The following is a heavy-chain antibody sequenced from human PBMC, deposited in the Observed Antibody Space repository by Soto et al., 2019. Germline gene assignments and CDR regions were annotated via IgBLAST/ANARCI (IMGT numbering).Heavy chain of an antibody. CDR3: ARHYYDSSGYYYFDY. J-gene: IGHJ4*02. CDR2: IDPSDSYT. D-gene: IGHD3-22*01. Sequence: GESLKISCKGSGYSFTSYWISWVRQMPVKGLEWMGRIDPSDSYTNYSPSFQGHVTISADKSISTAYLQWSSLKASDTAMYYCARHYYDSSGYYYFDYWGQGTLVTVSS. CDR1: GYSFTSYW. V-gene: IGHV5-10-1*01.